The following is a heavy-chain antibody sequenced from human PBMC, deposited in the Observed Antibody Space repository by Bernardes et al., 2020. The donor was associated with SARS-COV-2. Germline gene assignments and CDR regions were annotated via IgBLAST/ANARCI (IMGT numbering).Heavy chain of an antibody. Sequence: ASVKVSCEASAYTFTGYYMHWVRQAPGQGLEWMGWINPNSGGTNYAQKFQGRVTMTRDTSISTAYMDLSRLRSDDTAVYYCARTPPPPNWGLFDYWGQGTLVTVSS. CDR1: AYTFTGYY. V-gene: IGHV1-2*02. CDR2: INPNSGGT. CDR3: ARTPPPPNWGLFDY. J-gene: IGHJ4*02. D-gene: IGHD7-27*01.